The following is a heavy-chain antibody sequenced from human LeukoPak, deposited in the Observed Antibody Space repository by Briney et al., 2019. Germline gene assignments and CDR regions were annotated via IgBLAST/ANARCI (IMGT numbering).Heavy chain of an antibody. CDR3: ARVDPDSSSTLEVFDY. D-gene: IGHD6-6*01. V-gene: IGHV4-59*01. Sequence: PSETLSLTCTVSGGSISSYYWSWIRQPPGKGLEWIGYIYYSGSTNYNPSLKSRVTISVDTSKNQFSLKLSSVTAADTGVYYCARVDPDSSSTLEVFDYWGQGTLVTVSS. CDR1: GGSISSYY. CDR2: IYYSGST. J-gene: IGHJ4*02.